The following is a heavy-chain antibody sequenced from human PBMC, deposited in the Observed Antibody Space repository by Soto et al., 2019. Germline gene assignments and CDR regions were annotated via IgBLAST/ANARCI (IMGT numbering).Heavy chain of an antibody. CDR3: ATAYVYDFENSNYYRDAFDI. CDR1: GYSFSFYW. Sequence: GESLKISCKAAGYSFSFYWIGWVRQMPGKGLEWMAIMYPDDSDIRYSPSFEAHVTISADKSTSTAFLQWSSLKASDTAMYYCATAYVYDFENSNYYRDAFDIWGQGTLVTVS. CDR2: MYPDDSDI. J-gene: IGHJ3*02. D-gene: IGHD3-22*01. V-gene: IGHV5-51*01.